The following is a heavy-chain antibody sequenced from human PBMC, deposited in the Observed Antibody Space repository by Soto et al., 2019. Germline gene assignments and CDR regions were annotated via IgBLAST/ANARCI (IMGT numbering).Heavy chain of an antibody. V-gene: IGHV2-5*02. Sequence: QITLNESGPTLVKPTQTLTLTCTFSGFSLSTRDVGVGWIRQPPGEALEWLGVVYWDDDKTYSPSLKSRLTITKDTSKHQVVLRMTTMDPVDTATYYCAHCRGGVASFWGQGTLVTVSS. CDR3: AHCRGGVASF. D-gene: IGHD2-2*01. CDR2: VYWDDDK. J-gene: IGHJ4*02. CDR1: GFSLSTRDVG.